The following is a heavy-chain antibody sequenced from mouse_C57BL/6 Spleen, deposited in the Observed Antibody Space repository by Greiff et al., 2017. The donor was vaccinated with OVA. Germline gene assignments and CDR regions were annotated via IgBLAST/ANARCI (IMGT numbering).Heavy chain of an antibody. CDR3: TGIPSIYYDYDAYFDY. Sequence: EVKLVESGEGLVKPGGSLKLSCAASGFTFSSYSMSWVRQTPGKRLEWVAYISSGGDYIYYADTVKGRFTISRDNARNTLYLQRSSLKSEDTAMYYCTGIPSIYYDYDAYFDYWGQGTTLTVSS. V-gene: IGHV5-9-1*02. J-gene: IGHJ2*01. CDR2: ISSGGDYI. CDR1: GFTFSSYS. D-gene: IGHD2-4*01.